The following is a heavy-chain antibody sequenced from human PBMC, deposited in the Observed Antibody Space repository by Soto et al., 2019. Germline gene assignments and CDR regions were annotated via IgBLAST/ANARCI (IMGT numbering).Heavy chain of an antibody. CDR2: IRGSADST. J-gene: IGHJ6*02. D-gene: IGHD2-15*01. CDR1: GFSFSSFA. CDR3: AKTRGAMIYATSVDGMYV. V-gene: IGHV3-23*01. Sequence: EVQLLESGGGFIHPGGSLRLSCAASGFSFSSFAMNWVRQAPGKGLEWVSTIRGSADSTFYADTVKGRFTISRDNSTSTRYRAINSLRAEDTAVDYGAKTRGAMIYATSVDGMYVCGQGTTGTVSS.